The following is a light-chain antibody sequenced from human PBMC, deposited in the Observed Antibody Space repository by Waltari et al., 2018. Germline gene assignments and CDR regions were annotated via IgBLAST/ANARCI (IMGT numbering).Light chain of an antibody. Sequence: QSALTQPRPVSGSPGQSVTISCTGTSSDVGGYDFVSWYQQHPGKAPKLIIYDVNKRPSGVPDRFSGSKSGNTASLTIAGLQAEDETDYYCCSYAGTYTFVLFGGGTRLTVL. CDR2: DVN. CDR1: SSDVGGYDF. J-gene: IGLJ2*01. CDR3: CSYAGTYTFVL. V-gene: IGLV2-11*01.